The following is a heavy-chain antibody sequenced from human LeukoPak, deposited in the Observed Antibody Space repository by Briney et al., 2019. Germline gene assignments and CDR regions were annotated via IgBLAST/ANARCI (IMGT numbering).Heavy chain of an antibody. CDR2: IKEDGSDK. V-gene: IGHV3-7*01. CDR3: ARDVGYFRFDY. D-gene: IGHD5-18*01. Sequence: GGSLRLSCAASGFTFSNYWMTWVRQAPGKGLEWVANIKEDGSDKYYVDSVKGRFTISRDNAKNSLYLQMNNLRAEDTAVYYCARDVGYFRFDYWGQGTLVTVSS. CDR1: GFTFSNYW. J-gene: IGHJ4*02.